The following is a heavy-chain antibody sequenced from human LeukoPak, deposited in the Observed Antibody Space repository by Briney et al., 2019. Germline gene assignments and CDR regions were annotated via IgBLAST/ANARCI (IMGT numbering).Heavy chain of an antibody. D-gene: IGHD3-10*01. Sequence: SETLSLTCTVSGGSINSSYYYWGWIRQPPGKGLEWIGSIYYSGYTYYNPSVESRVTISVDTSKNQFSLKLSSVTAADTAIYYCAKHYMGSYDNRGLDYWGQGILVTVSS. J-gene: IGHJ4*02. CDR1: GGSINSSYYY. V-gene: IGHV4-39*01. CDR2: IYYSGYT. CDR3: AKHYMGSYDNRGLDY.